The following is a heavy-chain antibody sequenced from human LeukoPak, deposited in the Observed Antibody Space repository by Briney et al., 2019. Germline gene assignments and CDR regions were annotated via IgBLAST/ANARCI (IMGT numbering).Heavy chain of an antibody. CDR3: ARLVGYCSSTSCSIAHIDP. CDR2: ISGSGGGT. D-gene: IGHD2-2*03. CDR1: GFTFSSYA. V-gene: IGHV3-23*01. J-gene: IGHJ5*02. Sequence: GGSLRLSCAASGFTFSSYAMSWVRQAPGKGLEWVSTISGSGGGTYYADSEKGRFTISRDNSKNTLYLQMNSLRAEDTAVYYCARLVGYCSSTSCSIAHIDPWGQGTLVTVSS.